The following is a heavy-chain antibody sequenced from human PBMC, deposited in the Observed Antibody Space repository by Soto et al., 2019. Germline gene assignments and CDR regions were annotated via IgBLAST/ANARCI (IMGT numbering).Heavy chain of an antibody. D-gene: IGHD3-3*01. V-gene: IGHV3-33*01. Sequence: PGGSLRLSCAASGFTFSSYGMHWVRQAPGKGLEWVAVIWYDGSNKYYADSVKGRFTISRDNSKNTLYLQMNSLRAEDTAVYYCARGPNPKPFGTIFGVVKRMDVWGKGTTVTVSS. CDR3: ARGPNPKPFGTIFGVVKRMDV. CDR2: IWYDGSNK. J-gene: IGHJ6*03. CDR1: GFTFSSYG.